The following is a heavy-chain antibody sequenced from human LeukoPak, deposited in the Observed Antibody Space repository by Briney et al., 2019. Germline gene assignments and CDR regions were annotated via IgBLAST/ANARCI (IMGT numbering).Heavy chain of an antibody. CDR3: ARGSSIAAAGGYFDY. Sequence: GASVKVSCKASGYTFTNYGISWVRQAPGQGLEWMGWISTYNGNTNYAQKFQGRVTMTRDTSISTAYMELSRLRSDDTAVYYCARGSSIAAAGGYFDYWGQGTLVTVSS. J-gene: IGHJ4*02. CDR2: ISTYNGNT. CDR1: GYTFTNYG. V-gene: IGHV1-18*01. D-gene: IGHD6-13*01.